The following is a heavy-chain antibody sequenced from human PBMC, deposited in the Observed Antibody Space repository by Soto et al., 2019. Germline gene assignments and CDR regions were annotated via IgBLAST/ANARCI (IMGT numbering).Heavy chain of an antibody. D-gene: IGHD5-18*01. CDR1: GFTFSSYA. CDR3: AREYSYGYYYYYAMDV. CDR2: ISGSGGST. Sequence: GGSLRLSCAASGFTFSSYAMSWVRQAPGKGLEWVSAISGSGGSTYYADSVKGRFTISRDNSKNTLYLQMNSLRAEDTAVYYCAREYSYGYYYYYAMDVWGQGTTVTVSS. V-gene: IGHV3-23*01. J-gene: IGHJ6*02.